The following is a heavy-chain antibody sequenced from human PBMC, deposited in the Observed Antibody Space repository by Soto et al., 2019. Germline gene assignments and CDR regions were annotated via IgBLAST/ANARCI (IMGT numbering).Heavy chain of an antibody. CDR1: GFTFSDYY. J-gene: IGHJ5*02. CDR2: ISSSSSYT. Sequence: GGSLRLSCAASGFTFSDYYMSWIRQAPGKGLEWVSYISSSSSYTNYADSVKGRFTISRDNAKNSLYLQMNSLRAEDTAVYCCARDRGSSGNNWFDPWGQGTLVTVSS. V-gene: IGHV3-11*06. CDR3: ARDRGSSGNNWFDP. D-gene: IGHD6-19*01.